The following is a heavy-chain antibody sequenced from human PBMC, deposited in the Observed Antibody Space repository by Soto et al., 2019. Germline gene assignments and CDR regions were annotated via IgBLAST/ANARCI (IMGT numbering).Heavy chain of an antibody. D-gene: IGHD5-12*01. CDR3: ARDVNRDGYNFGY. CDR2: INPNSGDT. CDR1: GYTFTGYY. V-gene: IGHV1-2*04. J-gene: IGHJ4*02. Sequence: QVQLVQSGAEVKKPGASVKVSCKASGYTFTGYYMHWVRQAPGQGLEWMGWINPNSGDTNYAQKFQGWVTMTRDTSISTAYMELSRLRSDDTAVYYCARDVNRDGYNFGYWGQGTLVTVSS.